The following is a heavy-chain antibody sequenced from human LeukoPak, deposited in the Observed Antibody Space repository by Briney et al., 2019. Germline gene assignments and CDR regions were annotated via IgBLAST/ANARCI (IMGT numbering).Heavy chain of an antibody. CDR2: IIPIFGTA. CDR3: ARAQMDTAMARGRGYYYYMDV. CDR1: GGTFSSYA. Sequence: GASVKVSCKASGGTFSSYAISWVRQAPGQGLEWMGGIIPIFGTANYAQKFQGRVMITTDESTSTAYMELSSLRSEDTAVYYCARAQMDTAMARGRGYYYYMDVWGKGTTVTVSS. V-gene: IGHV1-69*05. D-gene: IGHD5-18*01. J-gene: IGHJ6*03.